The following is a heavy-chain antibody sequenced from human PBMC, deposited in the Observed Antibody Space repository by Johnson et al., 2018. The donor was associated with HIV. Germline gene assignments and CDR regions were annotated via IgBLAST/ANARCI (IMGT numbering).Heavy chain of an antibody. Sequence: QVQLVESGGALVQPGGSLRLSCAASGFTFSSYAMHWVRQAPGKGLEWVAVISYDGSNKYYADSVKGRFTISRDNSKNTLYLQMSSLRAEDTEVYYWARGDQNWNYDHAFDIWGQGTMVTVSS. CDR1: GFTFSSYA. V-gene: IGHV3-30*04. CDR2: ISYDGSNK. J-gene: IGHJ3*02. CDR3: ARGDQNWNYDHAFDI. D-gene: IGHD1-7*01.